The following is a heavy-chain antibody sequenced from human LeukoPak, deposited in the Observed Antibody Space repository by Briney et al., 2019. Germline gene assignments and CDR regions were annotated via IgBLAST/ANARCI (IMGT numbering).Heavy chain of an antibody. CDR2: ISYDGSNK. Sequence: GGSLRLSCAASGFTFSSYAMHWVRQAPGKGLEWVAVISYDGSNKYYADSVKGRFTISRDNSKNTLYLQMNSLRAEDTAVYYCAREPGSGWYAGYYYGMDVWGKGTTVTVSS. V-gene: IGHV3-30*04. CDR3: AREPGSGWYAGYYYGMDV. CDR1: GFTFSSYA. D-gene: IGHD6-19*01. J-gene: IGHJ6*04.